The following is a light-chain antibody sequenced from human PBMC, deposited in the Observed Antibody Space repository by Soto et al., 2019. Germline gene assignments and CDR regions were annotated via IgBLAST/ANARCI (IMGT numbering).Light chain of an antibody. J-gene: IGKJ5*01. Sequence: EIVLTQSPATLSLSPGERATLSCRASQSVSIYLAWYQQKPGQAPRLLIYDASNRATGIPARFSGSGSGTDFTLTINSLEPEDFAVYYCQQRSNWPSITFGQGTRLEIK. CDR3: QQRSNWPSIT. CDR2: DAS. V-gene: IGKV3-11*01. CDR1: QSVSIY.